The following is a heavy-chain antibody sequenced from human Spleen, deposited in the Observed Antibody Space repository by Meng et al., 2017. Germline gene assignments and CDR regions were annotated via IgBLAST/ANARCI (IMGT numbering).Heavy chain of an antibody. Sequence: GESLKISCIASGFTFSTFLMSWVRQAPGKGLEWVANIKQDGSEKSYVDSVEGRFTISRDNAQNSLYLQMNSLRAEDTAVYFCARGGGNFDSWGQGTLVTVSS. D-gene: IGHD2/OR15-2a*01. CDR3: ARGGGNFDS. CDR1: GFTFSTFL. CDR2: IKQDGSEK. J-gene: IGHJ4*02. V-gene: IGHV3-7*01.